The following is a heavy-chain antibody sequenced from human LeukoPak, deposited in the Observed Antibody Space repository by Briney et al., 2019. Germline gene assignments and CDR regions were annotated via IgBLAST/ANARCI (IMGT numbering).Heavy chain of an antibody. CDR2: ISSSGSTL. Sequence: PGGSLRLSCAASGFTFSSYEMNWVRQAPGKGLEWVSYISSSGSTLYYADSVKGRFTISRGNAKNSLYLKMNSLRAEDTALYYCARIYSSGSRYYFDYWGQGTLVTVSS. V-gene: IGHV3-48*03. D-gene: IGHD6-19*01. CDR1: GFTFSSYE. J-gene: IGHJ4*02. CDR3: ARIYSSGSRYYFDY.